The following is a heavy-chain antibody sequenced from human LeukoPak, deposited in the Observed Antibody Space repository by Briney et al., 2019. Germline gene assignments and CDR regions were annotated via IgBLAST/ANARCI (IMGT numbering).Heavy chain of an antibody. CDR1: GGSVSTSDYY. CDR3: ARVFDS. V-gene: IGHV4-39*07. CDR2: VFYTGKT. Sequence: SETLSLTCTVSGGSVSTSDYYWGWIRQSPVKGLEWIGDVFYTGKTNYNPSLRGRATISIDTSKSQFSLKLTYVTAADSAVYYCARVFDSWGQGTLVTVSS. J-gene: IGHJ4*02.